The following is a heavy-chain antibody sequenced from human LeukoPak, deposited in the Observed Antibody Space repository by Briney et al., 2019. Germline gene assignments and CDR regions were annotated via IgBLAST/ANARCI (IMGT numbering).Heavy chain of an antibody. CDR1: GDSVSGSPAV. Sequence: SQTLSLTCAISGDSVSGSPAVWNWITQSQSRGLEWLGRAYYRSKWFIDYALSVKGRITITPDTSKNQFSLQLNSGTAEDTAVYYCARGAVRGGTNFDYWGQGTLVTVSS. V-gene: IGHV6-1*01. CDR3: ARGAVRGGTNFDY. D-gene: IGHD3-10*01. J-gene: IGHJ4*02. CDR2: AYYRSKWFI.